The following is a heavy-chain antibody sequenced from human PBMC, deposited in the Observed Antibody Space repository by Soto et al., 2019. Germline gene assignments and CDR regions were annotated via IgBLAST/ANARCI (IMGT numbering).Heavy chain of an antibody. CDR3: ARGTFSTVRLHFDY. CDR2: IGRRGVNS. CDR1: GITFNNYA. J-gene: IGHJ4*02. D-gene: IGHD4-4*01. Sequence: EVQLLESGGGLVQPGGSLRLSCVVSGITFNNYAMSWVRQAPGQGLEWVAAIGRRGVNSIYADSLKGRFTISRDDSRNTLSLQLDSLRAEDTATYYCARGTFSTVRLHFDYWGQGTLVTVSS. V-gene: IGHV3-23*01.